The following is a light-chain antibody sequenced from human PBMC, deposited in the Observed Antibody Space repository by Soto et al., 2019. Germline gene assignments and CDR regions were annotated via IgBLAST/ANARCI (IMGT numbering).Light chain of an antibody. CDR2: GES. Sequence: EILMSQYPATLSVSPGERYTLSCRASQSVDSNLAWYQQKPGQSPRLLIYGESTRATGISARFSGSGSGTEFTLTISSLQSEDFGVYYCQQYNNWWTFGQGTKVDIK. J-gene: IGKJ1*01. CDR3: QQYNNWWT. V-gene: IGKV3-15*01. CDR1: QSVDSN.